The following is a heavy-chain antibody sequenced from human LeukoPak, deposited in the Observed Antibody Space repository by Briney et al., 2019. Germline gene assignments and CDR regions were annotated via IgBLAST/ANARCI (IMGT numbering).Heavy chain of an antibody. Sequence: PSETLSLTCAVYGGSFSGYYWSWIRQPPGKGLEWIGEINHSGSTNYNPSLKSRVTISVDTSKNQFSLKLSSVTAADTAVYYCARLPPVAAAGVDYWGQGTLVTVSS. J-gene: IGHJ4*02. D-gene: IGHD6-13*01. CDR2: INHSGST. CDR1: GGSFSGYY. CDR3: ARLPPVAAAGVDY. V-gene: IGHV4-34*01.